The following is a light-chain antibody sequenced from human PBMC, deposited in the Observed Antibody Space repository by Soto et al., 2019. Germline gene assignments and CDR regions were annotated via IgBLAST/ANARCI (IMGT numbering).Light chain of an antibody. CDR1: QSIGTW. CDR3: QQYTNTNNPWM. V-gene: IGKV1-5*01. Sequence: QMTQSPSTLSASVGDRVTITCRAIQSIGTWLAWFQQKPGKAPKLLVYDASTLQSGVASRFSGSGSGTEFTLIISGLQPDDSATYYCQQYTNTNNPWMFGQGTKVDIK. CDR2: DAS. J-gene: IGKJ1*01.